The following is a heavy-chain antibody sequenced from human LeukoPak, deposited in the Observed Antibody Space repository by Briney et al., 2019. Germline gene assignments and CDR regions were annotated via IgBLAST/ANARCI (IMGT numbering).Heavy chain of an antibody. CDR3: ARGYGTFDF. V-gene: IGHV4-30-4*01. Sequence: SETLSLTCTVSGGSISSGGYYWSWIRQHPGKGLEWIGFIYGSGSTYYNPSLKSRVTMSVDRSKNHFSLKLNSVTAADTAVYYCARGYGTFDFWGQGILVTVSS. CDR2: IYGSGST. J-gene: IGHJ4*02. CDR1: GGSISSGGYY. D-gene: IGHD5-18*01.